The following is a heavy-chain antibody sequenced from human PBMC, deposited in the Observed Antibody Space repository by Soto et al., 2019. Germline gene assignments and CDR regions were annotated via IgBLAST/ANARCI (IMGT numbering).Heavy chain of an antibody. J-gene: IGHJ6*02. D-gene: IGHD6-19*01. Sequence: PGGSLRLSCAASGFTFSSYAMSWVRQAPGKGLEWVSAISGSGGSTYYADSVKGRFTISRDNSKNTLYLQMNSLRAEDTAVYYCAKNPRVAVAGVYYYYGMDVWGQGTTVTVSS. CDR1: GFTFSSYA. V-gene: IGHV3-23*01. CDR3: AKNPRVAVAGVYYYYGMDV. CDR2: ISGSGGST.